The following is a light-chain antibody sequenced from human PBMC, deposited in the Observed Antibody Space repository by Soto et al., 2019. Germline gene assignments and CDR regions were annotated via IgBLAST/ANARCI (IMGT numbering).Light chain of an antibody. CDR1: KSISSW. Sequence: DIQMTQSPSTLSASVGDRVTITCRASKSISSWLAWYQQKPGKAPKLLIHKASSLQSGVPSRFSGSGSGTEFTLTISSLDPDDFATYYCQQYYGYGRFGQGTKVEMK. J-gene: IGKJ1*01. CDR2: KAS. V-gene: IGKV1-5*03. CDR3: QQYYGYGR.